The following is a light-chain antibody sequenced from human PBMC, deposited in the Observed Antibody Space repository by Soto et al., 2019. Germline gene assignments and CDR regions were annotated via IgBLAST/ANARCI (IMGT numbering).Light chain of an antibody. CDR2: EAS. CDR1: QGINRY. V-gene: IGKV1-8*01. CDR3: HQDRSYSPCT. Sequence: MTRCPCTLSTTTGDRVTLTCRASQGINRYLAWYQQKPGKAPKLLIYEASTIPTAIPSRFSVSGSGTEFTLVISSLLHDDLATYYCHQDRSYSPCTFGQGTTVDI. J-gene: IGKJ2*02.